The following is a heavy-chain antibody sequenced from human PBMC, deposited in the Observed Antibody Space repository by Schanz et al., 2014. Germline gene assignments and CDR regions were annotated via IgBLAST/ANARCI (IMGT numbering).Heavy chain of an antibody. J-gene: IGHJ4*02. D-gene: IGHD5-12*01. CDR3: ASPSGYSDYGTYFDF. V-gene: IGHV3-30-3*01. CDR1: GFTFSSYA. CDR2: ISNDGSIK. Sequence: QVQLLQFGGGVVQPGRSLRLSSAASGFTFSSYAMHWVRQAPGKGLEWVALISNDGSIKYYADSVEGRFTISRDNSRNTLYLQMNSLRTEDTAVYYCASPSGYSDYGTYFDFWGQGTLVTVSS.